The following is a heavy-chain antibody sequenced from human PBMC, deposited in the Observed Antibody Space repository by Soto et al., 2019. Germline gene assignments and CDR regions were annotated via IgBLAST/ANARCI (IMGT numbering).Heavy chain of an antibody. Sequence: LSLTCTVSGGSISSGGYYWSWIRQHPGKGLEWIGYIYYSGSTYYNPSLKSRVTISVDTSKNQFSLKLSSATAADTAVYYCARGVVVVPAALGSGNWFDPWGQGTLVTVSS. CDR2: IYYSGST. CDR3: ARGVVVVPAALGSGNWFDP. J-gene: IGHJ5*02. CDR1: GGSISSGGYY. D-gene: IGHD2-2*01. V-gene: IGHV4-31*03.